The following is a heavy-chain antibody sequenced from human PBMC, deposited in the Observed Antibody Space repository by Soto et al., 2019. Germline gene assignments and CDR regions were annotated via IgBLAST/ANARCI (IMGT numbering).Heavy chain of an antibody. CDR2: INSDGST. D-gene: IGHD5-18*01. V-gene: IGHV3-53*01. CDR1: GFLVNSAY. Sequence: EVQLVESGGGLIPPGGSLRLSCAASGFLVNSAYMTWVRQAPGKGLEWLSMINSDGSTLYAESVKGRFTISRDNSKNRLDLQMNRLRAEDTAMYYCATSGYSFAWGYWGQGTLVIVTS. CDR3: ATSGYSFAWGY. J-gene: IGHJ4*02.